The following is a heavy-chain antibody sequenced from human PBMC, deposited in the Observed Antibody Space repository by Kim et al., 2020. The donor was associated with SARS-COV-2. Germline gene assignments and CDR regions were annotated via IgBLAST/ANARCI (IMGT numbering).Heavy chain of an antibody. CDR2: INSDGSST. Sequence: GGSLRLFCAASGFTFSSYWMHWVRQAPGKGLVWVSRINSDGSSTSYADSVKGRFTISRDNAKNTLYLQMNSLRAEDTAVYYCARGDWLLSLYYYYYGMDVWGQGTTVTVSS. V-gene: IGHV3-74*01. D-gene: IGHD3-9*01. CDR3: ARGDWLLSLYYYYYGMDV. CDR1: GFTFSSYW. J-gene: IGHJ6*02.